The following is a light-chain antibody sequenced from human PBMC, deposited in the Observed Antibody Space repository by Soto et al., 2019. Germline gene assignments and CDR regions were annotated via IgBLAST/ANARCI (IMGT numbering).Light chain of an antibody. CDR3: QQYGNSYT. CDR2: GSS. CDR1: HSIISTY. J-gene: IGKJ2*01. Sequence: EIVLTQSPATLSVSPGETATLSCRASHSIISTYLAWFQLKPGLAPRLLIYGSSNSATGIPDRFSGSGSGTDFTLTISRLEPEDFAVYYCQQYGNSYTFGQGTKLEVK. V-gene: IGKV3-20*01.